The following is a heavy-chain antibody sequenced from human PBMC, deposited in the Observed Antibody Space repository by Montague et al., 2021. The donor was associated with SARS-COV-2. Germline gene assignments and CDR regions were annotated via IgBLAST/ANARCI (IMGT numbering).Heavy chain of an antibody. CDR2: VDNSGNT. J-gene: IGHJ1*01. Sequence: SETLSLTCTVTGGPISGSSDYWGWIRQSPGKGLEWIASVDNSGNTYYSPSLKSRLTISVDTSKNQFSLKLNSVTAADTALYYCARRKYSYGWGDWGQGTLVTVSS. CDR1: GGPISGSSDY. D-gene: IGHD5-18*01. V-gene: IGHV4-39*01. CDR3: ARRKYSYGWGD.